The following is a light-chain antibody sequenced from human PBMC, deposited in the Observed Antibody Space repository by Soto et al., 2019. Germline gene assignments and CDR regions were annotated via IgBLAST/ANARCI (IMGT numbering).Light chain of an antibody. CDR3: SSYAGSNNVV. J-gene: IGLJ2*01. V-gene: IGLV2-8*01. Sequence: QSVLTQPPSASGSPGQSVTISCTGTSSDVGGYNYVSWYQHHPGKAPKFMIYEVSERPSGVPDRFSGSKSGNTASLTVSGLQAEDEADYYCSSYAGSNNVVFGGGTQLTVL. CDR1: SSDVGGYNY. CDR2: EVS.